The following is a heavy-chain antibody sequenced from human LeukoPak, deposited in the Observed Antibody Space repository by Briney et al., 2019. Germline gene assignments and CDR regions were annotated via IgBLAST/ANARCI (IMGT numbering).Heavy chain of an antibody. CDR1: GFTFSSYG. D-gene: IGHD6-13*01. V-gene: IGHV3-30*02. CDR3: ARAKERKYSSSWYGYYYMDV. Sequence: GGSLRLSCAASGFTFSSYGMHWVRQATGKGLEWVAFIRYDGSNKYYADSVKGRFTISRDNSKNTLYLQMNSLRAEDTAVYYCARAKERKYSSSWYGYYYMDVWGKGTTVTVSS. J-gene: IGHJ6*03. CDR2: IRYDGSNK.